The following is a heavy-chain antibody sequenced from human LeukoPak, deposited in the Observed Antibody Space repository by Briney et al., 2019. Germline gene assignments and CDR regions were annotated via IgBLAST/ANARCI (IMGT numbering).Heavy chain of an antibody. CDR2: ISYDGSNK. CDR1: GFTFSSYA. J-gene: IGHJ6*03. Sequence: GGSLRLSCAASGFTFSSYAMHWVRQAPGKGLEWVAVISYDGSNKYYADSVKGRFTISRDNSRNTLYLQMNSLRAEDTAVYYCARGAAGASYYYYYMDVWGKGTTVTVSS. CDR3: ARGAAGASYYYYYMDV. V-gene: IGHV3-30-3*01. D-gene: IGHD6-13*01.